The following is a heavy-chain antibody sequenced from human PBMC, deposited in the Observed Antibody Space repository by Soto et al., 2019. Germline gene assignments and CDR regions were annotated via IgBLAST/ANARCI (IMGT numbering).Heavy chain of an antibody. V-gene: IGHV1-2*02. J-gene: IGHJ4*02. Sequence: ASVKVSCKAPGYTFTGYYMHWVRQAPGQGLEWMGWINPNSGGTNYAQKFQGRVTMTRDTSISTAYMELSRLRSDDTAAYYCARDAARRGTPSGYWGQGTLVTVSS. CDR2: INPNSGGT. D-gene: IGHD3-10*01. CDR1: GYTFTGYY. CDR3: ARDAARRGTPSGY.